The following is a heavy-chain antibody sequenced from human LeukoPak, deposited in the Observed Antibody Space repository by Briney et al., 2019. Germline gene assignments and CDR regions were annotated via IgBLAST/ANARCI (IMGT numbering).Heavy chain of an antibody. J-gene: IGHJ4*02. CDR1: GFTFDDYA. Sequence: GGSLRLSCAASGFTFDDYAMQWVRHAPGKGLGWVSGISWNSGSIGYADSVKGRFTISRDNAKNSLYLQMNSLRAEDTALYYCAKDIRGSGWYFDYWGQGTLVTVSS. CDR2: ISWNSGSI. CDR3: AKDIRGSGWYFDY. D-gene: IGHD6-19*01. V-gene: IGHV3-9*01.